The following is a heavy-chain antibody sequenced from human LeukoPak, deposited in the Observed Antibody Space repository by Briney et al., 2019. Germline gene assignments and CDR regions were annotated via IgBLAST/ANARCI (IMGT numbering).Heavy chain of an antibody. D-gene: IGHD2-2*01. Sequence: PSETLSLTCTVSGGSISSYYWSWIRQPPGKGLEWIGYIYYSGSTNYNPSLKSRVTISVDTSKNQFSLKLSSVTAADTAVYYCARDHIVVVPAAIFDYWGQGTLVTVSS. V-gene: IGHV4-59*01. CDR1: GGSISSYY. J-gene: IGHJ4*02. CDR2: IYYSGST. CDR3: ARDHIVVVPAAIFDY.